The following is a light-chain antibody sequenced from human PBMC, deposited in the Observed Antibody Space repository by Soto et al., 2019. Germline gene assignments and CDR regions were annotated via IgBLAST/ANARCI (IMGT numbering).Light chain of an antibody. J-gene: IGLJ1*01. CDR3: SSYTSSSTLYV. V-gene: IGLV2-14*01. CDR1: SSDVGGYNY. Sequence: QSALTQPASVSGSPGQSITISCNGTSSDVGGYNYVSWYQQHPGKVPKLMIYDVSNRPSGVSNRFSGSKSGNTASLTISGLQAEDEADYYCSSYTSSSTLYVFGTGTKVTVL. CDR2: DVS.